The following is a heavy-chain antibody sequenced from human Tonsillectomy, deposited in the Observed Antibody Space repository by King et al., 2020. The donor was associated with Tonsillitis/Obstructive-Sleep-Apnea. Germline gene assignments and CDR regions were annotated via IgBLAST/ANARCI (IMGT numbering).Heavy chain of an antibody. V-gene: IGHV3-33*01. Sequence: VQLVESGGGVVQAGTSLRLSCIASGFTFTSYSIHWVRQAPGKGLEWVAVIWWDGSNKYYADSVKGRFSISKDDSKNTGYLQMSSLRAEDTAVYYCARDIYSAGVGYFDDWGQGTLVTVSS. J-gene: IGHJ4*02. CDR3: ARDIYSAGVGYFDD. CDR1: GFTFTSYS. D-gene: IGHD2-8*01. CDR2: IWWDGSNK.